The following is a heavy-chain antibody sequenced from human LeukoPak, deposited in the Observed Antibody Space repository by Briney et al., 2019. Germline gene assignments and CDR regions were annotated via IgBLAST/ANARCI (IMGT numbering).Heavy chain of an antibody. CDR2: INPNSGGT. CDR1: GYTFTGYY. J-gene: IGHJ4*02. Sequence: GASVNVSCKTSGYTFTGYYMHWVRQAPGQGLEWMGWINPNSGGTNYAQKFQGRVTITADESTSAAYMELSSLRSEDTAVYYCARDRNPTYYYDSSGYYYWGQGTLVTVSS. CDR3: ARDRNPTYYYDSSGYYY. D-gene: IGHD3-22*01. V-gene: IGHV1-2*02.